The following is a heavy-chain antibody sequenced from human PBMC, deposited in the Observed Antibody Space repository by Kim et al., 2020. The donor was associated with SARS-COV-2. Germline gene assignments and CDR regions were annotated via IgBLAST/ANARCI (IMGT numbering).Heavy chain of an antibody. CDR3: ASRGAVLLWFGELWY. CDR1: GFTFSSYW. J-gene: IGHJ4*02. D-gene: IGHD3-10*01. CDR2: IKQDGSEK. Sequence: GGSLRLSCAASGFTFSSYWMSWVRQAPGKGLEWVANIKQDGSEKYYVDSVKGRFTISRDNAKNSLYLQMNSLRAEDTAVYYCASRGAVLLWFGELWYWAQGTLVTVSS. V-gene: IGHV3-7*01.